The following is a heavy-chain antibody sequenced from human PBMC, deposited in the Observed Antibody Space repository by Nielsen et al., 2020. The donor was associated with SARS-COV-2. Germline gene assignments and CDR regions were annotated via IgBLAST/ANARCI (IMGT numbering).Heavy chain of an antibody. CDR1: GFTFDDYA. J-gene: IGHJ5*02. CDR2: ISWNSGSI. V-gene: IGHV3-9*01. D-gene: IGHD5-18*01. CDR3: AKDMPDSYGSHWFDP. Sequence: SLKISCAASGFTFDDYAMHWVRQAPGKGLEWVSGISWNSGSIGYADSVKGRFTISRDNAKNSLYLQMNSLRAEDTALYYCAKDMPDSYGSHWFDPWGQGTLVTVSS.